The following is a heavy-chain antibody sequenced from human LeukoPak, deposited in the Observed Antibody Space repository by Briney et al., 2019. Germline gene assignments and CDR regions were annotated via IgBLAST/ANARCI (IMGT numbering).Heavy chain of an antibody. Sequence: ASVKVSCKASGYTFTSYDINWVRQATGQGLEWMGWMNPNSGNTGYAQKFQGRVTMTRNTSISTAYMELSSLRSEDTAVYYCARDWGRIAAVWFDPWGQGTLVTVSS. D-gene: IGHD6-13*01. CDR1: GYTFTSYD. J-gene: IGHJ5*02. CDR3: ARDWGRIAAVWFDP. V-gene: IGHV1-8*01. CDR2: MNPNSGNT.